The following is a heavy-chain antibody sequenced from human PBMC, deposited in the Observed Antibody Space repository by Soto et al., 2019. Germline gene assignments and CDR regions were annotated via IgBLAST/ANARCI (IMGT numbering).Heavy chain of an antibody. CDR2: IYWDDDK. Sequence: QITLNESSPTLVKPTHTLTLTCTFSGFSLSSTRMAVGWIQQPPGKALEWLALIYWDDDKRYSPFLKSRLTITKDTSKNQVVLTMSNMDPVDTARYYCAHIVVAGLGYYFDYWGQGTLVTVSS. J-gene: IGHJ4*02. D-gene: IGHD6-19*01. CDR1: GFSLSSTRMA. CDR3: AHIVVAGLGYYFDY. V-gene: IGHV2-5*02.